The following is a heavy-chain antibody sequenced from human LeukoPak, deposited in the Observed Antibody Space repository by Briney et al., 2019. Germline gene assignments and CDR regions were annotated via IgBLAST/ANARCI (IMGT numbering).Heavy chain of an antibody. Sequence: PGGSLRLSCAASGFDFGAYEMNWVRQAPGKGLEWVAYFAGSDTTKYYADSVRGRFTISRDNAKKSLYLQMNSLRAEDTALYYYTTLGYHLDSWGQGTLVTVFS. D-gene: IGHD3-22*01. CDR1: GFDFGAYE. J-gene: IGHJ4*02. CDR2: FAGSDTTK. V-gene: IGHV3-48*03. CDR3: TTLGYHLDS.